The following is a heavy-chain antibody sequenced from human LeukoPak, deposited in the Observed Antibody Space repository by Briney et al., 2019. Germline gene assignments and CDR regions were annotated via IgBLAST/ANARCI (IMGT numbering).Heavy chain of an antibody. CDR2: IYYSGST. D-gene: IGHD3-22*01. CDR3: ARVEGEYYYDSSGYYLPNWYFDL. CDR1: GGPISSYY. J-gene: IGHJ2*01. V-gene: IGHV4-59*01. Sequence: PSETLSLTCTVSGGPISSYYWSWIRQPPGKGLEWIGYIYYSGSTNYNPSLKSRVTISVDTSKNQFSLKLTSVTAADTAVYYCARVEGEYYYDSSGYYLPNWYFDLWGRGTLVTVSS.